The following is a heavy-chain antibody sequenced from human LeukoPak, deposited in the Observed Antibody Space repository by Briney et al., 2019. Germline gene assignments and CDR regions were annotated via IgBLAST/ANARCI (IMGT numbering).Heavy chain of an antibody. Sequence: SGGSLRLSCAASGFTFSSYEMNWVRQAPGKGLEWVSYISSSGSTIYYADSVKGRFTISRDNAKNSLYLQMNSLRAEDTAVYYCARPRYYYDSSGYWGNYFDYWGQGTLVTVSS. CDR3: ARPRYYYDSSGYWGNYFDY. CDR2: ISSSGSTI. V-gene: IGHV3-48*03. D-gene: IGHD3-22*01. CDR1: GFTFSSYE. J-gene: IGHJ4*02.